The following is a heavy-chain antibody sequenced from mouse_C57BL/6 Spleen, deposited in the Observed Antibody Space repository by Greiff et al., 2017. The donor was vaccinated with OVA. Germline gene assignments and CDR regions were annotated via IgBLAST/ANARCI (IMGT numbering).Heavy chain of an antibody. Sequence: QVQLQQSGAELVKPGASVKMSCKASGYTFTSYWITWVKQRPGQGLEWIGDIYPGSGSTNYNEKFKSKATLTVDTSSSTAYMQLSSLTSEDSAFYYCARSQTAQALFAYWGQGTLVTVSA. CDR1: GYTFTSYW. J-gene: IGHJ3*01. CDR3: ARSQTAQALFAY. D-gene: IGHD3-2*02. CDR2: IYPGSGST. V-gene: IGHV1-55*01.